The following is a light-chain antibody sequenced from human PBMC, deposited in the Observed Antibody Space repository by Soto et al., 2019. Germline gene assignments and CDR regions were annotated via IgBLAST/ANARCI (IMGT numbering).Light chain of an antibody. V-gene: IGKV1-39*01. J-gene: IGKJ2*01. CDR1: QSISNY. CDR2: GAS. Sequence: DIQMTQSPSSLSASVGDRVTITCRASQSISNYLNWYQQKPGKAPTLLIYGASTLQSGDPSRFSAGGSGTDFTLTINSLQPEDFATYYCQQSYFTPMYTFGQGTKLHIK. CDR3: QQSYFTPMYT.